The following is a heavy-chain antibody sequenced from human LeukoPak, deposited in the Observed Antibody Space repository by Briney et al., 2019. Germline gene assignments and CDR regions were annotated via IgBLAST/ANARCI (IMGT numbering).Heavy chain of an antibody. V-gene: IGHV1-69*13. J-gene: IGHJ4*02. CDR2: IIPIFGTA. CDR1: GGTFSSYA. Sequence: EASVKVSCKASGGTFSSYAISWVRQAPGQGLEWMGGIIPIFGTANYAQKFQGRVTITADESTSTAYMELSSLRSEDTAVYYCASGTTYSFDREWGQGTLVTVSS. CDR3: ASGTTYSFDRE. D-gene: IGHD1-7*01.